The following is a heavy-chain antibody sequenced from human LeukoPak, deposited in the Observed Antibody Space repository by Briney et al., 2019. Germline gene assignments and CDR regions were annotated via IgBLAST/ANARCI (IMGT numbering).Heavy chain of an antibody. J-gene: IGHJ4*02. CDR3: AKGQDFYIDY. V-gene: IGHV3-23*01. D-gene: IGHD2/OR15-2a*01. Sequence: PGGTLTLSCAASGFTFSSYGMSWVRQAPGKGLEWVSAISGSGGSTYYADSVKGRFTISRDNSKNTLYLQMNSLRVEDTAVYYCAKGQDFYIDYWGQGTLVTVSS. CDR2: ISGSGGST. CDR1: GFTFSSYG.